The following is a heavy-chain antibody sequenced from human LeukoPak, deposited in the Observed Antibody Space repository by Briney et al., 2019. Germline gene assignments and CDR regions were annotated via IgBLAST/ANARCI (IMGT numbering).Heavy chain of an antibody. CDR2: IKQDGSEK. CDR1: GFTFSSYW. D-gene: IGHD3-3*01. CDR3: ARDADPYYDFWSGYPEDY. J-gene: IGHJ4*02. Sequence: GGSLRLSCAASGFTFSSYWMSWVRQAPGKGLEWVANIKQDGSEKYYVDSVKGRFTISRDNAKNSLYLQMNSLRAEDTAVYYCARDADPYYDFWSGYPEDYWGQGTLVTVSS. V-gene: IGHV3-7*01.